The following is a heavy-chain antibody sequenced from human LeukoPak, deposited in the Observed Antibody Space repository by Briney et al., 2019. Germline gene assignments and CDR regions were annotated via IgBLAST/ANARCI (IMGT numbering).Heavy chain of an antibody. Sequence: GRSLRLSCAASGFTFSSYAMHWVRQAPGKGLEWVAVISYDGSNKYYADSVKGRFTISRDNSKNTLYLQMNSLRAGDTAVYYCARDPKRGPRSLVRGKLDYWGQGTLVTVSS. CDR3: ARDPKRGPRSLVRGKLDY. V-gene: IGHV3-30-3*01. CDR2: ISYDGSNK. CDR1: GFTFSSYA. D-gene: IGHD6-13*01. J-gene: IGHJ4*02.